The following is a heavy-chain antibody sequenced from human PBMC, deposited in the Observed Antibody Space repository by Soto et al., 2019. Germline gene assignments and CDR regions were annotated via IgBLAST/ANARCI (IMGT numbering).Heavy chain of an antibody. Sequence: PSETLSLTCTVSGGSISSSSYYWGWIRHPPGKGLEWIGSIYYSGSTYYNPSLKSRVTISVDTSKNQFSLKLSSVTAADTAVYYCARHSDDILTGKRYYYYYGMDVWGQGTTVT. CDR3: ARHSDDILTGKRYYYYYGMDV. CDR1: GGSISSSSYY. D-gene: IGHD3-9*01. V-gene: IGHV4-39*01. CDR2: IYYSGST. J-gene: IGHJ6*02.